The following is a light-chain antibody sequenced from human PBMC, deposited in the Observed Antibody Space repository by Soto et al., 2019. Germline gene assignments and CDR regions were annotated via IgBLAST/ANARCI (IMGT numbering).Light chain of an antibody. V-gene: IGLV8-61*01. CDR1: SGSVSTSHY. Sequence: QTVVTQEPSFSVSPGGPVTLTGGFRSGSVSTSHYPSWHQQTPGQAPRTLIYNTNTRSSGVPDRFSGSIIGDKAALTITGAQAEYECEYHCVLYMVSGIVVFGGGTKVTVL. CDR3: VLYMVSGIVV. J-gene: IGLJ3*02. CDR2: NTN.